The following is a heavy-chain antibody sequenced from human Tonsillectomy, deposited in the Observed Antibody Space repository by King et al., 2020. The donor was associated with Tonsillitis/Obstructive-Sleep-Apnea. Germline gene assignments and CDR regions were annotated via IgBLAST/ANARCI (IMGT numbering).Heavy chain of an antibody. CDR2: ISYDGSNK. CDR1: GFTFSSYG. J-gene: IGHJ4*02. V-gene: IGHV3-30*18. D-gene: IGHD3/OR15-3a*01. Sequence: VQLVESGGGVVQPGRSLRLSCAASGFTFSSYGMHWVRQAPGKGLEWVAVISYDGSNKYYADSVKGRFSISRDNSKNTLYLQMNSLRGEDTAVYYCAKGLIRGLAPRAYYFDYWGQGTLVTVSS. CDR3: AKGLIRGLAPRAYYFDY.